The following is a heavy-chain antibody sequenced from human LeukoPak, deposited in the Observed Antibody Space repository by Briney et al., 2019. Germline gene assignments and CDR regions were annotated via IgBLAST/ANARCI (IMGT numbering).Heavy chain of an antibody. Sequence: ASVKVSCKASGGTFSSYAISWVRQAPGQGLEWMGRIIPILGIANYAQKFQGRVTITADKSTSTAYMELSSLRSEDTAVYYCARGKSISYNWKGWFDPWGQGTLVTVSS. CDR2: IIPILGIA. V-gene: IGHV1-69*04. CDR3: ARGKSISYNWKGWFDP. CDR1: GGTFSSYA. D-gene: IGHD1-20*01. J-gene: IGHJ5*02.